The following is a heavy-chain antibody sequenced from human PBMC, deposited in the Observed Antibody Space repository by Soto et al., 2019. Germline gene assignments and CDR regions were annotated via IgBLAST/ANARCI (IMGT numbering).Heavy chain of an antibody. CDR1: GGSFSGYY. Sequence: PSETLSLTCAVYGGSFSGYYWSWIRQPPGKGLEWIGEINHSGSTNYNPSLKSRVTISVDKSKNQFSLKLSSVTAADTAVYYCASYEVPAAMYGMDVWGQGTTVTVSS. D-gene: IGHD2-2*01. CDR2: INHSGST. CDR3: ASYEVPAAMYGMDV. V-gene: IGHV4-34*01. J-gene: IGHJ6*02.